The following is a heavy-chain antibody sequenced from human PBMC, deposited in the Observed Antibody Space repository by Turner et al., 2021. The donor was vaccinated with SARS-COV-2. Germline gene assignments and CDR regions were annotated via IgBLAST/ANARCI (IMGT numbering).Heavy chain of an antibody. D-gene: IGHD3-22*01. J-gene: IGHJ4*02. V-gene: IGHV1-2*02. CDR3: ARVPHYNDSSGYYFNFDY. CDR1: GYRFTGYY. CDR2: INPNSGGT. Sequence: QVQLVQSGAEMKKPGASVKVSCTASGYRFTGYYMHWVRQAPGQGLEWMGWINPNSGGTNYAQKFQGRVTMTRDTSISTAYMELSRLRSDDTAVYYCARVPHYNDSSGYYFNFDYWGQGTLVTVSS.